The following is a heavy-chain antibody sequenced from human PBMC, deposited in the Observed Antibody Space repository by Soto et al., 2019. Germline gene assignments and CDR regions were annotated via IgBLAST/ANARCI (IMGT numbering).Heavy chain of an antibody. Sequence: QVQMVQSGAEVKKPGASVKVSCKASGYTFTNYGISLVRQAPGQGLEWLGWISTYTGTTDYAQNLQGRLTMTTDTSTTTAYMELRSLRSDDTAVYYCARDYYGSGAPDHYGLDVWGQGTTVTVSS. CDR3: ARDYYGSGAPDHYGLDV. CDR2: ISTYTGTT. J-gene: IGHJ6*02. V-gene: IGHV1-18*01. CDR1: GYTFTNYG. D-gene: IGHD3-10*01.